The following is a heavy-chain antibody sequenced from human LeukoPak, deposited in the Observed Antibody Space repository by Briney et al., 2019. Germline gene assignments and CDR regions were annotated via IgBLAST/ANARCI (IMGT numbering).Heavy chain of an antibody. CDR1: GYTFTSYG. J-gene: IGHJ5*02. V-gene: IGHV1-18*01. Sequence: ASVKVSCKASGYTFTSYGISRVRQAPGQGLEWMGWISAYNGNTNYAQKLQGRVTMTTDTSTSTAYMELRSLRSDDTAVYYCARDRAAMAWYNWFDPWGQGTLVTVSS. CDR2: ISAYNGNT. CDR3: ARDRAAMAWYNWFDP. D-gene: IGHD5-18*01.